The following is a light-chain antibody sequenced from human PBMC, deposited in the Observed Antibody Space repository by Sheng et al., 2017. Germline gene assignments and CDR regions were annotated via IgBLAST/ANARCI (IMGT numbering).Light chain of an antibody. J-gene: IGLJ1*01. CDR3: SSYTSSSTYV. CDR2: DVS. V-gene: IGLV2-14*03. CDR1: SSDVGGYDS. Sequence: QSALTQPASVSGSTGQSITIPCTGTSSDVGGYDSVSWYQHHPGKAPKLMIFDVSNRPSGVSNRFSGSKSGNTASLTISGLQADDESDYYCSSYTSSSTYVFGTGTKVSVL.